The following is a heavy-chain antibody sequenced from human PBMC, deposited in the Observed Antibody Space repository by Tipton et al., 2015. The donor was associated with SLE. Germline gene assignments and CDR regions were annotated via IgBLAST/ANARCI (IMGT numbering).Heavy chain of an antibody. CDR2: ISSSSSYT. CDR3: ARDPRAAALPNWFDP. J-gene: IGHJ5*02. D-gene: IGHD6-13*01. Sequence: GSLRLSCAASGFIFSDYYMSWIRQAPGKGLEWVSYISSSSSYTNYADSVKGRFTISRDNAKNSLYLQMNSLRAEDTAVYYCARDPRAAALPNWFDPWGPGTLVTVSS. CDR1: GFIFSDYY. V-gene: IGHV3-11*06.